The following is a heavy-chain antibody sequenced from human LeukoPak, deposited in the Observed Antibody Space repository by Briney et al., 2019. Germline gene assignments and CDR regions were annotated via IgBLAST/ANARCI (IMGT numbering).Heavy chain of an antibody. V-gene: IGHV1-69*13. CDR3: SSSLIVVVTAYYFDY. Sequence: SVKVSCKASGGTFSSYAISWVRQAPGQGLEWMGGIIPIFGTANYAQKFQGRVTITADESTSTAYMELSSLRSEDTAVYYGSSSLIVVVTAYYFDYWGQGTLVTVSS. CDR2: IIPIFGTA. D-gene: IGHD3-22*01. CDR1: GGTFSSYA. J-gene: IGHJ4*02.